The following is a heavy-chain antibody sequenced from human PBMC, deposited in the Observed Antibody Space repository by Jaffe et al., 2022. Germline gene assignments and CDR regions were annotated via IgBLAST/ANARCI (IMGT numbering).Heavy chain of an antibody. CDR1: GGSISSYY. D-gene: IGHD2-8*02. CDR2: IYYSGST. Sequence: QVQLQESGPGLVKPSETLSLTCTVSGGSISSYYWSWIRQPPGKGLEWIGYIYYSGSTNYNPSLKSRVTISVDTSKNQFSLKLSSVTAADTAVYYCARRGGVLRLSDAFDIWGQGTMVTVSS. J-gene: IGHJ3*02. CDR3: ARRGGVLRLSDAFDI. V-gene: IGHV4-59*01.